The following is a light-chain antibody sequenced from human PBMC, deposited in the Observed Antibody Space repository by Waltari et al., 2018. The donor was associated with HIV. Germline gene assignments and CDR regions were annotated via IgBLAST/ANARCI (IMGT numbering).Light chain of an antibody. Sequence: ETVMTQSPATLSVSPGEGVTLSCRASQSLTTQLAWYQQKPGQPPILLIYDISMRATGIPVRFSGSGSGTDFTLAITSLQSEDFAVYYCQQYGSWPLTFGGGTKVEIK. V-gene: IGKV3-15*01. CDR2: DIS. J-gene: IGKJ4*01. CDR3: QQYGSWPLT. CDR1: QSLTTQ.